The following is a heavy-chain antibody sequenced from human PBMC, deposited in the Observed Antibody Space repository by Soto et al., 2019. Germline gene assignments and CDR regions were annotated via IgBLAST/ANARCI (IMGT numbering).Heavy chain of an antibody. CDR2: IYPGDSDT. Sequence: GESLKISCKGSGYSFTSYWIGWVRQMPGKGLEWMGIIYPGDSDTRYSPSFQGQVTISADKSISTAYLQWSSLKASDTAMYYCARSDSRHYYYYGMDVWGQGTTVTVS. CDR1: GYSFTSYW. D-gene: IGHD3-3*01. V-gene: IGHV5-51*01. J-gene: IGHJ6*02. CDR3: ARSDSRHYYYYGMDV.